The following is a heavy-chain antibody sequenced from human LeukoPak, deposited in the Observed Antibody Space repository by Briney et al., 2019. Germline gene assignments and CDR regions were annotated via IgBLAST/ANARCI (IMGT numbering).Heavy chain of an antibody. D-gene: IGHD2-2*01. CDR3: AKDKHYCSSASCYLYYFDY. V-gene: IGHV3-23*01. CDR2: VSGDGRNT. Sequence: GGSLRLSCAASGFTFSSYAMCWVRQTPGQGLEWVADVSGDGRNTYYAGSVKGRFTISRDNSKNTLYLQMNSLRGEDTAVYYCAKDKHYCSSASCYLYYFDYWGQGTLVTVSS. J-gene: IGHJ4*02. CDR1: GFTFSSYA.